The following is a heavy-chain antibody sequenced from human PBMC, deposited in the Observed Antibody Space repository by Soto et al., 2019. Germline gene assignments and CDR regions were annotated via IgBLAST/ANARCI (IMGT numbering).Heavy chain of an antibody. V-gene: IGHV4-59*01. CDR1: CASISSSY. J-gene: IGHJ4*02. CDR2: VYHTGAT. Sequence: SETLSLTCTVSCASISSSYWSWIRQSPERGLEWIAYVYHTGATNYNPSLKSRVTISLDTSKGQFSLNLTSLTTADTAVYFCARGGNRYSNVASGVGGFDFWGQGSLVTVAS. CDR3: ARGGNRYSNVASGVGGFDF. D-gene: IGHD5-12*01.